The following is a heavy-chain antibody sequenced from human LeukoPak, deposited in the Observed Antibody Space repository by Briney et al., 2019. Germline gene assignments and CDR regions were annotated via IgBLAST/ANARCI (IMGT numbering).Heavy chain of an antibody. V-gene: IGHV3-66*01. CDR2: IYSGGGT. CDR3: VRDAS. CDR1: GVTVSSNH. Sequence: PGGSLRLSCAVSGVTVSSNHMSWVRQAPGKGLEWVSAIYSGGGTYYADSVKGRFTLSRDISKKTLYLQMNSLRAEDTAVHYCVRDASWGQGTLVTVSS. J-gene: IGHJ4*02.